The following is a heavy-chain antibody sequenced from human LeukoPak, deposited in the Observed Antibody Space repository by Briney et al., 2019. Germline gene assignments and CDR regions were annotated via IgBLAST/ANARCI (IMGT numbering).Heavy chain of an antibody. Sequence: PGGSLRLACEGYGFTFSNYWMGWVRQAAGKGLQWVANIKTDGSEKYYVDSVKGRFTISRDNAKNSLYLQMNSLRAEDTAVYYCATYSSLNRREFQYWGQGTLLTVSS. CDR2: IKTDGSEK. CDR3: ATYSSLNRREFQY. J-gene: IGHJ1*01. D-gene: IGHD3-22*01. V-gene: IGHV3-7*01. CDR1: GFTFSNYW.